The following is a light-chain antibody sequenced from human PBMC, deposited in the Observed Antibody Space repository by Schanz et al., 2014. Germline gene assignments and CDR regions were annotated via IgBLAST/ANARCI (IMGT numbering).Light chain of an antibody. CDR3: QQYGSSPRT. Sequence: EIVLTQSPGTLSLSPGERATLSCRASESVSSSSLAWYQQKPGQAPRLLISDASTRATGVPARFSGSGSETEFTLTISRLEPEDFAVYYCQQYGSSPRTFGQGTKVEIK. V-gene: IGKV3-20*01. CDR1: ESVSSSS. CDR2: DAS. J-gene: IGKJ1*01.